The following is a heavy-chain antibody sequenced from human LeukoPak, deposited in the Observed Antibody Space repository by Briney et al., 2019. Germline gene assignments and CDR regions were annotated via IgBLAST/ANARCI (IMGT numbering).Heavy chain of an antibody. CDR2: NERGDIT. V-gene: IGHV3-53*04. D-gene: IGHD1-26*01. J-gene: IGHJ4*02. CDR3: ARDGIYGTDY. CDR1: GFTFSRHP. Sequence: GGSLRLSCVASGFTFSRHPMSWVRQAPGNGLELVSANERGDITKYADSVMRRFTISRHNPKNTLYLQMNSLRAEDTAVYYCARDGIYGTDYWGQGTLVTVSS.